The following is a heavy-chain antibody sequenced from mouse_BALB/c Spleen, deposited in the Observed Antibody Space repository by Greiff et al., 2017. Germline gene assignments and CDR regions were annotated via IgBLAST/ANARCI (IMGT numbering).Heavy chain of an antibody. J-gene: IGHJ2*01. CDR3: ARSLYDYDGRFDY. CDR1: GFTFTDYY. Sequence: EVNVVESGGGLVQPGGSLRLSCATSGFTFTDYYMSWVRQPPGKALEWLGFIRNKANGYTTEYSASVKGRFTISRDNSQSILYLQMNTLRAEDSATYYCARSLYDYDGRFDYWGQGTTLTVSS. CDR2: IRNKANGYTT. D-gene: IGHD2-4*01. V-gene: IGHV7-3*02.